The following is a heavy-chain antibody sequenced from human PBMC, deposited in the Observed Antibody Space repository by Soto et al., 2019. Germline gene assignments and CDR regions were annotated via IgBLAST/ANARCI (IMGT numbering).Heavy chain of an antibody. CDR2: ILVAGST. V-gene: IGHV3-23*01. Sequence: PGGSLRLSCAASGFICSSYDMSWVRQAPGKGLEWVSTILVAGSTHYEDSVKGRFTISRDTSKNTVYLQMNSLTARDTAVYYCAKANANGGGAFDICGQGTMVTVSS. J-gene: IGHJ3*02. D-gene: IGHD2-8*01. CDR1: GFICSSYD. CDR3: AKANANGGGAFDI.